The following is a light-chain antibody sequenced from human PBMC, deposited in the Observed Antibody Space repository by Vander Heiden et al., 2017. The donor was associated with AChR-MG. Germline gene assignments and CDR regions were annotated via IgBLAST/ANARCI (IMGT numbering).Light chain of an antibody. J-gene: IGKJ1*01. Sequence: ELVLTQSPGTLSLSPGERATLSCRASHIVSSSYLAWYQHQPGQAPRLLIYGASSRAIGIPDRFSGSGSGTDFTLTISRLEPEDFAVDYCQQYGDSPTWTFGQGTKVEIK. CDR2: GAS. V-gene: IGKV3-20*01. CDR3: QQYGDSPTWT. CDR1: HIVSSSY.